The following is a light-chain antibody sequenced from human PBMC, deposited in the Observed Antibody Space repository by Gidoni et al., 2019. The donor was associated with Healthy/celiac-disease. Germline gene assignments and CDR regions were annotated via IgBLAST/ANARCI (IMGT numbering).Light chain of an antibody. V-gene: IGLV3-1*01. CDR1: KLGDKY. J-gene: IGLJ2*01. CDR3: QAWDSSSHVV. Sequence: SYELTQPPSVSVSPGQTASITSSGDKLGDKYACWYQQKTGQSPVLVIYQASKRPSGIPERFSGSNSGNTATLTISGTQAMDEADYYCQAWDSSSHVVFGGGTKLTVL. CDR2: QAS.